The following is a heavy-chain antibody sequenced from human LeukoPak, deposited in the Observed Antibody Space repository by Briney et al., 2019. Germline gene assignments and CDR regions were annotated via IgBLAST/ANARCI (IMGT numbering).Heavy chain of an antibody. CDR3: SRHTSSWHAMDV. V-gene: IGHV3-7*02. CDR1: GFTFSSYW. J-gene: IGHJ6*02. Sequence: PGGSLRLSCAASGFTFSSYWMRWVRQAPGKGLEWVAIIKEDGSEKYYVDSVKGRFTISRDNAKSSLYLQMNSLRAEDTAVYYCSRHTSSWHAMDVWGQGTTVTVSS. CDR2: IKEDGSEK. D-gene: IGHD6-13*01.